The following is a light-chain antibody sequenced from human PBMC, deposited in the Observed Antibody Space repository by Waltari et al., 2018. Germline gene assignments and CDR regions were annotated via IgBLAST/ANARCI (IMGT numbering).Light chain of an antibody. J-gene: IGKJ4*01. Sequence: QSLVHSDGNTYLNWLQQRPVQSPSRLIYKVSNRDSGVPDRFSDSGSGTDFTLKISRVEAGDVGIYYCMQGTHWPWTFGGGTKVEIK. CDR1: QSLVHSDGNTY. V-gene: IGKV2-30*02. CDR2: KVS. CDR3: MQGTHWPWT.